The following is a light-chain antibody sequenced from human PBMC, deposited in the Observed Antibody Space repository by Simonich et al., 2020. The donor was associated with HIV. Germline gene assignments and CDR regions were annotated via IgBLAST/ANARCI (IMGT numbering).Light chain of an antibody. CDR1: NIGTKS. J-gene: IGLJ3*02. Sequence: SSVLTQPPSVSVAPGKTARITCGGNNIGTKSVHWYKQKPGKSTVLVVYDDSERPSGIPERFSGSNSGNTATLTISSVEDGDEADYYCQVWDSSSDHWVFGGGTKLTVL. V-gene: IGLV3-21*03. CDR2: DDS. CDR3: QVWDSSSDHWV.